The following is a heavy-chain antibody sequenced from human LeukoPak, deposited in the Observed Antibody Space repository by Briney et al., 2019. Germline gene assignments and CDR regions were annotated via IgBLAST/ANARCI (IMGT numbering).Heavy chain of an antibody. D-gene: IGHD3-3*01. J-gene: IGHJ5*02. Sequence: SETLSLTCTVSGGSISSYYWGWIRQPPGKGLEWIGSIYYSGSTHYNPSLKSRVTISVDTSKNQFSLKLSSVTAADTAVYYCARLFWSGYYLGFDPWGQGTLVTVSS. CDR3: ARLFWSGYYLGFDP. V-gene: IGHV4-39*01. CDR1: GGSISSYY. CDR2: IYYSGST.